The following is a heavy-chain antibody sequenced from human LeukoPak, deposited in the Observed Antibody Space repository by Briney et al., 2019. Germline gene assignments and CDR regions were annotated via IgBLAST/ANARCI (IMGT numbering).Heavy chain of an antibody. J-gene: IGHJ4*02. CDR3: ARDRAYGDY. V-gene: IGHV3-48*02. D-gene: IGHD2-8*01. CDR2: ISSGSSTI. CDR1: GVSFSRYS. Sequence: GGSLRLSCAASGVSFSRYSMSGVRQAPGKGLEWVSYISSGSSTIYYADSVQGRFTISRDNAKNSLYLQMNSLRDEDTAVYYCARDRAYGDYWGQGTLVTVSS.